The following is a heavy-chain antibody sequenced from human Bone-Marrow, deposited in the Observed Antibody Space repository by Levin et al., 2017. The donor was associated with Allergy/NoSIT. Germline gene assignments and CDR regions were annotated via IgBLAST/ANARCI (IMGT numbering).Heavy chain of an antibody. CDR2: IYWDDDK. Sequence: SGPTLVKPTQTLTLTCSFSGFSLRSSGVGVGWIRQAPGKALEWLALIYWDDDKRYSPSLRSRLTITKDTSKNPVVLTMTNMDPVDTATYFCAHTTHMGRAFDIWGQGTMVTVSS. D-gene: IGHD2-21*01. J-gene: IGHJ3*02. CDR1: GFSLRSSGVG. V-gene: IGHV2-5*02. CDR3: AHTTHMGRAFDI.